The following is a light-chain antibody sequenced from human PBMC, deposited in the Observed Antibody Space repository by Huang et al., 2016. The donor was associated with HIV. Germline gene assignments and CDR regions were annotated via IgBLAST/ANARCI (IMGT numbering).Light chain of an antibody. CDR1: QSVNSY. Sequence: EIVLTQSPATLSLSPGERATLFYRASQSVNSYLAWYQQKPGQAPRLLIYDASNRATGIPARFSGSWSGTDFTLTISSLEPEDFVVYYCQQRSNWLYTFGQGTKLEIK. CDR2: DAS. J-gene: IGKJ2*01. CDR3: QQRSNWLYT. V-gene: IGKV3-11*01.